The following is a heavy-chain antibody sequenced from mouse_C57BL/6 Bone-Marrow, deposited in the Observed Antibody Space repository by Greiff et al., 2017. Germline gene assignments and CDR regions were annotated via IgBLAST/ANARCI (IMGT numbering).Heavy chain of an antibody. J-gene: IGHJ4*01. CDR3: AREGSGSSPFYYAMDY. CDR1: GYTFTSYW. V-gene: IGHV1-53*01. D-gene: IGHD1-1*01. Sequence: QVQLQQPGTELVKPGASVKLSCKASGYTFTSYWMHWVKQRPGQGLEWIGNINPSNGGTNYNEKFKSKATLTVDKSSSTAYMQLSSLTSEDSAVYDCAREGSGSSPFYYAMDYWGQGTSVTVSS. CDR2: INPSNGGT.